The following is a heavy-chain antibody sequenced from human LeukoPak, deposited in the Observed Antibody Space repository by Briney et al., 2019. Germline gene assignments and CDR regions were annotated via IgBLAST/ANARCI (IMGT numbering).Heavy chain of an antibody. CDR2: ISYDGSNK. D-gene: IGHD5-18*01. Sequence: GGSLRLSCAASGFTFSSYGMHWVRQAPGKGLEWVAVISYDGSNKYYADSVKGRFTISRDNSKNTLYLQMNSLRAEDTAGYYWAKDRGYSYGYTHYYGMDVWGQGTTVTVSS. CDR3: AKDRGYSYGYTHYYGMDV. CDR1: GFTFSSYG. J-gene: IGHJ6*02. V-gene: IGHV3-30*18.